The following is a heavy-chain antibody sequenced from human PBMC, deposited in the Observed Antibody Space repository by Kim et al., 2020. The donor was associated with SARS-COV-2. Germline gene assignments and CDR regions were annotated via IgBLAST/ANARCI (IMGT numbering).Heavy chain of an antibody. Sequence: GGSLRLSCAASGFTFSSYGMHWVRQAPGKGLEWVAVISYDGSNKYYADSVKGRFTISRDNSKNTLYLQMNSLRAEDTAVYYCAKEMSWGSYRYTSFSLDYWGQGTLVTVSS. CDR1: GFTFSSYG. CDR3: AKEMSWGSYRYTSFSLDY. D-gene: IGHD3-16*02. J-gene: IGHJ4*02. CDR2: ISYDGSNK. V-gene: IGHV3-30*18.